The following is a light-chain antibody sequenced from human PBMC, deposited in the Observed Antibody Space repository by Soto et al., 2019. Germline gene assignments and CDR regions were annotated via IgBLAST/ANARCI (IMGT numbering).Light chain of an antibody. CDR3: QQTYITPFS. CDR1: QTINSY. Sequence: DIQMTQSPSSLSASVGDSVTITCRASQTINSYLHWYQHKPGKAPNLLIYATTNLESGVPSRFRGSRTGTDFTLTISTLQPEDFATYYCQQTYITPFSFGPGIRVDV. J-gene: IGKJ3*01. V-gene: IGKV1-39*01. CDR2: ATT.